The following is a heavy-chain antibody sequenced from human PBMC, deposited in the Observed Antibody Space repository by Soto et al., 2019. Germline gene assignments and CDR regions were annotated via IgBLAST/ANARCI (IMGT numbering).Heavy chain of an antibody. J-gene: IGHJ4*01. CDR1: GGSISSGDYY. Sequence: SETLSLTCTVSGGSISSGDYYWSWIRQPPGKGLEWIGYIYYSGSTYYNPSLKSRVTISVDTSKNQFSLRLNSVTAADTALYYCARGRILQDYSGHGSLVTVSS. CDR2: IYYSGST. V-gene: IGHV4-30-4*01. CDR3: ARGRILQDY. D-gene: IGHD3-3*02.